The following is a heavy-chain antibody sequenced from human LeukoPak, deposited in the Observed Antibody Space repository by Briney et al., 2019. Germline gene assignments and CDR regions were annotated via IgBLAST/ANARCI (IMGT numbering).Heavy chain of an antibody. D-gene: IGHD6-13*01. V-gene: IGHV1-2*04. CDR1: GYTFTGYY. CDR3: ARDPAAAAPYYYYGMDV. J-gene: IGHJ6*02. Sequence: ASVKVSCKASGYTFTGYYMHWVRQAPGQGLEWMGWINPNSGGTNYAQKFQGWVTMTRDTSISTAYMELSRLRSDDTAVYYCARDPAAAAPYYYYGMDVWGQGTTVTVSS. CDR2: INPNSGGT.